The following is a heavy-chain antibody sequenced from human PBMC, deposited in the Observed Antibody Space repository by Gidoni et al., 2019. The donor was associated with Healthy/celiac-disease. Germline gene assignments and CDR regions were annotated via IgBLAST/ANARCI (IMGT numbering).Heavy chain of an antibody. Sequence: QVQLGESGGGVVQPGRSLRLYCAASGVTFRSDGMHWVRQAPGKGLEWVAVISYDGSNKYYADSVKGRFTISRDNSKNTLYLQMNSLRAEDTAVYYCAKDQDYGDYVGSSIDYWGQGTLVTVSS. J-gene: IGHJ4*02. CDR1: GVTFRSDG. CDR2: ISYDGSNK. V-gene: IGHV3-30*18. D-gene: IGHD4-17*01. CDR3: AKDQDYGDYVGSSIDY.